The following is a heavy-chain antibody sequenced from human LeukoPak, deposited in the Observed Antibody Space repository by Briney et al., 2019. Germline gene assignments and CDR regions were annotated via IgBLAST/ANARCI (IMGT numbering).Heavy chain of an antibody. D-gene: IGHD1-1*01. J-gene: IGHJ6*03. V-gene: IGHV4-39*07. CDR2: IYHSGST. CDR3: AEDGNERGAETDYMDV. Sequence: SETLSLTCTVSGGSISSSSYYWGWIRQPPGKGLEWIGEIYHSGSTNYNPSLKSRVTISMDKSKNQFSLNLSSVTAADTAVYYCAEDGNERGAETDYMDVWGKGTTVTVSS. CDR1: GGSISSSSYY.